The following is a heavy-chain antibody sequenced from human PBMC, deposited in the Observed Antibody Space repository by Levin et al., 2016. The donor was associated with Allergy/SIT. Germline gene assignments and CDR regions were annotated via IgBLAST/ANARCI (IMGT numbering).Heavy chain of an antibody. CDR1: GSSISTYY. J-gene: IGHJ4*02. D-gene: IGHD3-22*01. CDR2: SYHSGST. CDR3: ARGQWLPVYDF. Sequence: SETLSLTCTVSGSSISTYYWTWIRQPPGKPLEWVGYSYHSGSTDYNPSLKSRVTISVDTSKIQFSLKLTSVTAADTAIYYCARGQWLPVYDFWGQGTLVTVSS. V-gene: IGHV4-59*13.